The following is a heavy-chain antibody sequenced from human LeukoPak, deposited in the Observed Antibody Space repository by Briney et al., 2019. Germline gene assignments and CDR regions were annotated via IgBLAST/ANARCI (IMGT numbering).Heavy chain of an antibody. CDR3: ARSPSGYRFDS. Sequence: SETLSLTCAVYGGSFSGYYWSWIRQPPGKGLEWIGEINHSGSTNYNPSLKSRVTISVDTSKNQFSLKLTSVTAADTAVYYCARSPSGYRFDSWGQGTLVTVSS. CDR1: GGSFSGYY. CDR2: INHSGST. V-gene: IGHV4-34*01. J-gene: IGHJ4*02. D-gene: IGHD3-22*01.